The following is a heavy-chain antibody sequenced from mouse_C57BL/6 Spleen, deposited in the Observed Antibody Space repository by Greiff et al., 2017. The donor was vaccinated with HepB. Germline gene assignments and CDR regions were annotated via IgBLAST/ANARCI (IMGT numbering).Heavy chain of an antibody. J-gene: IGHJ1*03. Sequence: VQLQESGAELVKPGASVKLSCKASGYTFTSYWMHWVKQRPGQGLEWIGMIHPNSGSTNYNEKFKSKATLTVDKSSNTAYMQLSSLTSEDSAVYYCARSPLYGSSDWYFDVWGTGTTVTVS. CDR2: IHPNSGST. CDR1: GYTFTSYW. D-gene: IGHD1-1*01. V-gene: IGHV1-64*01. CDR3: ARSPLYGSSDWYFDV.